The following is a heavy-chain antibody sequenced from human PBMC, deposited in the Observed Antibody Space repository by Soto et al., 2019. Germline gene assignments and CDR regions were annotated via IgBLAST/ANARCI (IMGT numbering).Heavy chain of an antibody. CDR2: ISNSGDTI. V-gene: IGHV3-48*03. D-gene: IGHD6-13*01. Sequence: EVHLVESGGGLVQPGGSLRLSCAASGFTFSTYEMNWVRQAPGKGLEWVSYISNSGDTIYYADSVKGRFTIFRDNAKNSLYLQMSSLRVEDTALYYCARDGSRFDYWGQGTLVTVSS. CDR1: GFTFSTYE. CDR3: ARDGSRFDY. J-gene: IGHJ4*02.